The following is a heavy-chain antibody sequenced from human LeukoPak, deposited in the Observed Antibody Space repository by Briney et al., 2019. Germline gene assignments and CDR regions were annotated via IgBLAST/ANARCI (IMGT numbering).Heavy chain of an antibody. CDR1: GFTFSNYW. CDR2: IKQGGREK. CDR3: ARVEDYDILTGFDY. D-gene: IGHD3-9*01. Sequence: GGSLRLSCAASGFTFSNYWVNWVRQAPGKGLEWVANIKQGGREKYYVDSVKGRFTISRDNAKNSLYLQMNSLRAEDTAVYYCARVEDYDILTGFDYWGQGTLVTVSS. V-gene: IGHV3-7*01. J-gene: IGHJ4*02.